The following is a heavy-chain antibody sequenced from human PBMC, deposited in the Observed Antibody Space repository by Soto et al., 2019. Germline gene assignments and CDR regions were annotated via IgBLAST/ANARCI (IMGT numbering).Heavy chain of an antibody. V-gene: IGHV3-23*01. J-gene: IGHJ4*02. CDR1: GFTFSGDA. Sequence: GGSLRLAGAASGFTFSGDAMGWVRQGPGKGLEGVAVVSIGGSTHYADSVRGLFTISRDNSKNTLSLQSNSLTAEDRAVYFCAKRRGAGGHFDYWGQGELVTVSS. CDR2: VSIGGST. D-gene: IGHD2-15*01. CDR3: AKRRGAGGHFDY.